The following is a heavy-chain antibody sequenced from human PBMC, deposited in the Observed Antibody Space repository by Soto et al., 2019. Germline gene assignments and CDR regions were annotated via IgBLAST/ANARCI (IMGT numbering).Heavy chain of an antibody. J-gene: IGHJ4*02. CDR3: AKGRRGSSSWYQFDY. V-gene: IGHV3-23*01. CDR1: GFTFSSYA. Sequence: PGGSLRLSCAASGFTFSSYAMSWVRQAPGKGLEWVSAISGSGGSTYYADSVKGRFTISRDNSKNTLYLQMNSLRAEDTAVYYCAKGRRGSSSWYQFDYWGQGTLVTVSS. D-gene: IGHD6-13*01. CDR2: ISGSGGST.